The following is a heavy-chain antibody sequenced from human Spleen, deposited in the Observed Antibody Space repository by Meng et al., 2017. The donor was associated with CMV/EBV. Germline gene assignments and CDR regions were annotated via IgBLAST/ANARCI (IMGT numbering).Heavy chain of an antibody. CDR2: VIPVLGVA. J-gene: IGHJ2*01. CDR1: EGTFRGYT. D-gene: IGHD3-10*02. CDR3: AGVSVRGGPYWYFDL. V-gene: IGHV1-69*02. Sequence: SEGTFRGYTLSWVRQAPGQGLEWMGRVIPVLGVASSGKKFQDRVTITADRSTSTAYMELSSLRSGDTAVYYCAGVSVRGGPYWYFDLWGHGTLVTVSS.